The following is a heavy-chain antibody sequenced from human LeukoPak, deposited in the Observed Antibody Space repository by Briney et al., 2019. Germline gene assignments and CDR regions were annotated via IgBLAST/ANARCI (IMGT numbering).Heavy chain of an antibody. CDR3: ARDLTVGSGSYLDY. CDR2: ITDNGGST. V-gene: IGHV3-23*01. Sequence: GGSLRLSCAASGFTFSSYAMSWVRQAPGKGLEWGSGITDNGGSTYHAESVRGRFTISRDNSKNTLYLQMNSLRAEDTAVYYCARDLTVGSGSYLDYWGQGTLVTVSS. J-gene: IGHJ4*02. D-gene: IGHD3-10*01. CDR1: GFTFSSYA.